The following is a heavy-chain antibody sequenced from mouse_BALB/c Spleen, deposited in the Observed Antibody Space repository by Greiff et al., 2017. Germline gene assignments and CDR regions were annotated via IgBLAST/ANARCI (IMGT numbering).Heavy chain of an antibody. D-gene: IGHD1-1*01. Sequence: EVHLVESGGGLVKPGGSLKLSCAASGFAFSSYDMSWVRQTPEKRLEWVAYISSGGGSTYYPDTVKGRFTISRDNAKNTLYLQMSSLQADDTAIYYCASDGSRSYAMDYWGQGTSVTVSS. V-gene: IGHV5-12-1*01. CDR1: GFAFSSYD. J-gene: IGHJ4*01. CDR3: ASDGSRSYAMDY. CDR2: ISSGGGST.